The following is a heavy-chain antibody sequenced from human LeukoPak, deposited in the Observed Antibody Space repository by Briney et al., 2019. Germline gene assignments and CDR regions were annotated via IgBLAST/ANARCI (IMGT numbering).Heavy chain of an antibody. CDR1: GLTFSSYA. Sequence: GGSLRLSCAASGLTFSSYAMHWVRQAPGKGLEWVAVISYDGSNKYYADSVKGRFTISRDNSKNTLYLQMNSLRAEDTAVYYCARDALRITMVRGVIITGPDYWGQGTLVTVSS. D-gene: IGHD3-10*01. CDR2: ISYDGSNK. V-gene: IGHV3-30*04. CDR3: ARDALRITMVRGVIITGPDY. J-gene: IGHJ4*02.